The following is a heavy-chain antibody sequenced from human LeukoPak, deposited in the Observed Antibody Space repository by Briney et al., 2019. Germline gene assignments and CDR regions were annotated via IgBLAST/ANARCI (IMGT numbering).Heavy chain of an antibody. D-gene: IGHD3/OR15-3a*01. CDR2: FDPEDGET. V-gene: IGHV1-24*01. Sequence: ASVKVSCKVSGYTLTELSMHWVRQAPGKGLEWMGGFDPEDGETIYAQKFQGRVTVTEDTSTDTAYMELSSLRSEDTAVYYCATVVWSKDPYYFDYWGQGTLVTVSS. CDR3: ATVVWSKDPYYFDY. CDR1: GYTLTELS. J-gene: IGHJ4*02.